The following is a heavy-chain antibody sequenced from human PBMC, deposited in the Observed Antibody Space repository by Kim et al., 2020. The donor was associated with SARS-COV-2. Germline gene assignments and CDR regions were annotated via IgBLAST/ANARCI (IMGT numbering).Heavy chain of an antibody. Sequence: SETLSLTCTVSGGSISSYYWSWIRQPPGKGLEWIGYIYYSGSTNYNPSLKSRVTISVDTSKNQFSLKLSSVTAADTAVYYCARRPKQIPGIAVAGGAFDIWGQGTMVTVSS. CDR2: IYYSGST. D-gene: IGHD6-19*01. CDR1: GGSISSYY. J-gene: IGHJ3*02. V-gene: IGHV4-59*13. CDR3: ARRPKQIPGIAVAGGAFDI.